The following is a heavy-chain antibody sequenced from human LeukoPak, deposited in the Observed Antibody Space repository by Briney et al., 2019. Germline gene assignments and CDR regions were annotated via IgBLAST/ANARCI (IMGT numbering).Heavy chain of an antibody. V-gene: IGHV2-70*11. Sequence: ESGPTLVNPTETLTLTCSFSGFSLTTSGMCVGWIRQPPEKALEWLARLEWDDDKYYSTSLKTRLTISKDTSKNQEVLTMTNMDPLDTATYYCARIRRYHYDSGSIYYFDYWGQRTLVTVSS. D-gene: IGHD3-10*01. J-gene: IGHJ4*02. CDR2: LEWDDDK. CDR1: GFSLTTSGMC. CDR3: ARIRRYHYDSGSIYYFDY.